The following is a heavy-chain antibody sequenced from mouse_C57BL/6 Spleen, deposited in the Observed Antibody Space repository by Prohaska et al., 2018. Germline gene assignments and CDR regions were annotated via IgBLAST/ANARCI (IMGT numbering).Heavy chain of an antibody. V-gene: IGHV1-42*01. Sequence: SVKISCKASGYSFTGYYMNWVKQSPEKSLEWIGEINPSTGGTTYNQKFKAKATLTVDKSSSTAYMQLKSLTSEDSAVYYCATGTFDYWGQGTTLTVSS. J-gene: IGHJ2*01. CDR2: INPSTGGT. CDR3: ATGTFDY. CDR1: GYSFTGYY. D-gene: IGHD4-1*01.